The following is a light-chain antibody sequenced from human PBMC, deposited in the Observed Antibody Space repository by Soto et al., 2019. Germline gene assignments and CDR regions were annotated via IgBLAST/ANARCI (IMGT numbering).Light chain of an antibody. CDR1: QSVSSY. CDR2: DAS. CDR3: QQRNNWPPIS. V-gene: IGKV3-11*01. J-gene: IGKJ5*01. Sequence: EIVLTQSPATLALSPGERATLSCRASQSVSSYLAWYQQKPGQAPRLLIYDASNRATGIPARFSGSGSGTDLTLTISSLEPEDFAVYYCQQRNNWPPISFGQGTRLEIK.